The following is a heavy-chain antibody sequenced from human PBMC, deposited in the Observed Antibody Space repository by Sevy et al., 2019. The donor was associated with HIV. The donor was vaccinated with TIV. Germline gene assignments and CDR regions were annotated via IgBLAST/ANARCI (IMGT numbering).Heavy chain of an antibody. CDR3: ARDSGYSHSFVVGAY. CDR2: ISYDGSSK. J-gene: IGHJ4*02. CDR1: GFTFNTYP. D-gene: IGHD2-21*01. V-gene: IGHV3-30-3*01. Sequence: GGSLRLSCAASGFTFNTYPMHWVRQAPGKGLEWVAVISYDGSSKHYAESVRGRLTISSKDSENNLYLQMNSMRPDETAIYYCARDSGYSHSFVVGAYWGQGTLVTVSS.